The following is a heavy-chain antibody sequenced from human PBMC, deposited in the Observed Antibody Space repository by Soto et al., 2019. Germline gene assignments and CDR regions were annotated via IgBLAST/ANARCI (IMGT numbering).Heavy chain of an antibody. Sequence: SVKVSCKASGFTFTSSAMQWVRQARGQRLEWIGWIVVGSGNTNYAQKFQERVTITRDMFTSTAYMELSSLRSEDTAVYYCAVFFYGSGSYLTPLSYFAYWAQGTLVPVPS. CDR2: IVVGSGNT. CDR3: AVFFYGSGSYLTPLSYFAY. V-gene: IGHV1-58*02. J-gene: IGHJ4*02. D-gene: IGHD3-10*01. CDR1: GFTFTSSA.